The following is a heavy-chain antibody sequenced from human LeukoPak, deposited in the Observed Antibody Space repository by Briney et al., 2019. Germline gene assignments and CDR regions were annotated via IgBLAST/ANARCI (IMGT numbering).Heavy chain of an antibody. CDR2: ISAYNGNT. J-gene: IGHJ6*02. D-gene: IGHD3-3*01. CDR1: GYALIELS. CDR3: ARDGVLRFLEWLDYYGMDV. Sequence: ASVKVSCKVSGYALIELSVHWVRQAPGQGLEWMGWISAYNGNTNYAQKLQGRVTMTTDTSTSTAYMELRSLRSDDTAVYYCARDGVLRFLEWLDYYGMDVWGQGTTVTVSS. V-gene: IGHV1-18*01.